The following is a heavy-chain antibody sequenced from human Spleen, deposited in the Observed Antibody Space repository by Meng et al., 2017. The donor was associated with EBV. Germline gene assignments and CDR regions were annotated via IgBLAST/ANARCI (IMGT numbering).Heavy chain of an antibody. J-gene: IGHJ4*02. CDR2: FDPEDGET. D-gene: IGHD3-16*01. Sequence: QVKVIQSGAEVKKPGASVKVSCKVSGSTLSELSIHWVRQTPGKGLEWMGGFDPEDGETIYAEKFQGRVTMTEDTSADTSYLEVNSLRSEDTAVYYCATASHYESGTGVCYFDYWGQGTLVTVSS. CDR1: GSTLSELS. V-gene: IGHV1-24*01. CDR3: ATASHYESGTGVCYFDY.